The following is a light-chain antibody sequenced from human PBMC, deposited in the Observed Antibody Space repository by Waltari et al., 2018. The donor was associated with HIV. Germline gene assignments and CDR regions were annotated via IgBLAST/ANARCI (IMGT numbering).Light chain of an antibody. V-gene: IGLV2-23*02. CDR2: EVS. CDR3: CSYAGKSNTFLI. CDR1: SNDVGSYNF. J-gene: IGLJ2*01. Sequence: QSALTQPASVSGSPGQSITISCTGTSNDVGSYNFVSWYQQHPGKAPRLIIYEVSKRPSGVSNRFSGSKSGNTASLTISGLQAEDEADYSCCSYAGKSNTFLIFGGGTKLTVL.